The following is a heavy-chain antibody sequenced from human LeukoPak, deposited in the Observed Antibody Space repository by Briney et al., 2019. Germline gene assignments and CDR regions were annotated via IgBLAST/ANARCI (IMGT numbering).Heavy chain of an antibody. Sequence: ASVKVSCKASGYTFTSYYMHWVRQAPGQGLEWMGIINPSGGSTSYAQKFQGRVTMTRDTSTSTVYMELSSLRSEDTAVYYCARVAAAGTENRVFDPWGRGTLVTVSS. D-gene: IGHD6-13*01. CDR1: GYTFTSYY. J-gene: IGHJ5*02. CDR2: INPSGGST. CDR3: ARVAAAGTENRVFDP. V-gene: IGHV1-46*01.